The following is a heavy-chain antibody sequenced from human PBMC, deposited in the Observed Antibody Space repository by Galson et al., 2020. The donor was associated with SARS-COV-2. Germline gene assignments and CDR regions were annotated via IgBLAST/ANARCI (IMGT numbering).Heavy chain of an antibody. V-gene: IGHV3-48*04. CDR1: GFTFSSYS. D-gene: IGHD3-10*01. CDR3: ARDYELWFGELRYFDY. CDR2: ISSSGSTI. Sequence: GGSLRLSCAASGFTFSSYSMNWVRQAPGKGLEWVSYISSSGSTIYYADSVKGRFTISRDNAKNSLYLQMNSLRAEDTAVYYCARDYELWFGELRYFDYWGQGTLVTVSS. J-gene: IGHJ4*02.